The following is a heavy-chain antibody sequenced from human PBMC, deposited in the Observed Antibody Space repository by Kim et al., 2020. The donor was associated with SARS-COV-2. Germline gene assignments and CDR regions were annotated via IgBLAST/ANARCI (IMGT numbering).Heavy chain of an antibody. CDR2: INHSGST. J-gene: IGHJ6*02. CDR3: ARGYGSGSYPPTYYYGMDV. CDR1: GGSFSGYY. D-gene: IGHD3-10*01. Sequence: SETLSLTCAVYGGSFSGYYWSWIRQPPGKGLEWIGEINHSGSTNYNPSLKSRVTISVDTSKNQFSLKLSSVTAADTAVYYCARGYGSGSYPPTYYYGMDVWGQGTTVTVSS. V-gene: IGHV4-34*01.